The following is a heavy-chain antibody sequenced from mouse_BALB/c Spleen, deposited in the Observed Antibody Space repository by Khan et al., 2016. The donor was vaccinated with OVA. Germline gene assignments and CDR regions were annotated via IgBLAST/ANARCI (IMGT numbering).Heavy chain of an antibody. CDR1: GYTFTSYW. V-gene: IGHV1S81*02. J-gene: IGHJ2*01. Sequence: QVQLQQSGAELVKAGASVKMSCKASGYTFTSYWMHWVKQRLGQGLEWFAETNPTNGRTYYNEKFKSKATLTVDKSSSTAYMLLSGPTFGDSAVYYCARMKRLVATCFDYGGQGTTLTVSS. CDR2: TNPTNGRT. CDR3: ARMKRLVATCFDY. D-gene: IGHD1-1*01.